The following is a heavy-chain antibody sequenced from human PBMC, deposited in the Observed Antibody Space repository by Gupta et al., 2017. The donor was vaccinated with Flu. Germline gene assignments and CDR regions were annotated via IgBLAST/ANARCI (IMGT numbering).Heavy chain of an antibody. CDR1: GYTFTGYY. CDR3: ARFQGRDGYNLGLDY. V-gene: IGHV1-2*02. D-gene: IGHD5-24*01. Sequence: QVQLVQSGAEVKKPGASVKVSCKASGYTFTGYYMHWVRQAPGQGLEWMGWINPNSGGTNYAQKFQGRVTMTRDTSISTAYMELSRLRSDDTAVYYCARFQGRDGYNLGLDYWGQGTLVTVSS. CDR2: INPNSGGT. J-gene: IGHJ4*02.